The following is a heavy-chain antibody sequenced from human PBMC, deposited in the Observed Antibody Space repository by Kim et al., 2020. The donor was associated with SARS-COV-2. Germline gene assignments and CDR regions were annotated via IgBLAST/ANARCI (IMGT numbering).Heavy chain of an antibody. Sequence: SETLSLTCTVSGGSVSSGSYYWSWIRQPPGKGLEWIGYIYYSGSTNYNPSLKSRVTISVDTSKNQFSLKLSSVTAADTAVYYCARVPDRGYSGYDYYY. CDR2: IYYSGST. J-gene: IGHJ6*01. CDR3: ARVPDRGYSGYDYYY. D-gene: IGHD5-12*01. CDR1: GGSVSSGSYY. V-gene: IGHV4-61*01.